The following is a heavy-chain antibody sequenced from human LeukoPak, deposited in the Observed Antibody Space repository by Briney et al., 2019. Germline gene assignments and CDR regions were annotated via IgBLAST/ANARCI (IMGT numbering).Heavy chain of an antibody. V-gene: IGHV3-23*01. CDR3: AKGDYDSSGYYYVGYFDY. Sequence: GGTLRLSCAASGVTFSSYGMSWVRQAPGKGLEWVSAISGSGGSTYYADSVKGRFTISRDNSKNTLYLQMNSLRAEDTAVYYCAKGDYDSSGYYYVGYFDYWGQGTLVTVSS. D-gene: IGHD3-22*01. J-gene: IGHJ4*02. CDR1: GVTFSSYG. CDR2: ISGSGGST.